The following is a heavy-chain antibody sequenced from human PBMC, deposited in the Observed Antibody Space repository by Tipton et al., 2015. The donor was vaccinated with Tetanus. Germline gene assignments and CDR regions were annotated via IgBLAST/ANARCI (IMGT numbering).Heavy chain of an antibody. CDR3: ARGQRYFPY. CDR2: ISTNGGTI. J-gene: IGHJ4*02. V-gene: IGHV3-11*01. D-gene: IGHD1-14*01. Sequence: SLRLSCTASGFTFSDYYMSWIRQTPGKGLEWVSYISTNGGTIYYADSVKGRFTISRDNAKNSLYLQMYSLRAEDSAVYYCARGQRYFPYWGQVTLVTVSS. CDR1: GFTFSDYY.